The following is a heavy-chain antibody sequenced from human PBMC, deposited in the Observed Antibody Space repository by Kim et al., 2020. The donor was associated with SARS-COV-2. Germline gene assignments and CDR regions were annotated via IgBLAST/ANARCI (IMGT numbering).Heavy chain of an antibody. CDR3: VRYGRYYGAVL. CDR1: GFTFSDFA. D-gene: IGHD3-10*01. V-gene: IGHV3-64D*06. J-gene: IGHJ4*02. CDR2: ITRSGDGS. Sequence: GGSLRLSCAGSGFTFSDFAMNWVRRAPGKGLECVSAITRSGDGSFYADSVEGRFTISRDNSKNTFYLQMNSLRVEDTSVYYCVRYGRYYGAVLWGQGTLVSVPS.